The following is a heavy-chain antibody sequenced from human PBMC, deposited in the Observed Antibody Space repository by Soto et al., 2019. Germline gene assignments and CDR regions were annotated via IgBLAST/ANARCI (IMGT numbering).Heavy chain of an antibody. CDR2: IDYSGGT. Sequence: SVLMCVPSTVFGGSIGSYYWSWIRQQPGQGLEWVGYIDYSGGTNYNSSLKSRVTISVDTSRNQLSLKLSSVTAADTAMYYCAGFGHAWANPFDIWGQGTMVTVSS. V-gene: IGHV4-59*12. CDR3: AGFGHAWANPFDI. J-gene: IGHJ3*02. D-gene: IGHD1-26*01. CDR1: GGSIGSYY.